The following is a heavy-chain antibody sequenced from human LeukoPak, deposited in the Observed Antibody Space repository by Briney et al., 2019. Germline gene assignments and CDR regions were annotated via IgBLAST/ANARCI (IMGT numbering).Heavy chain of an antibody. Sequence: TGGSLRLSCAASGFTFSSYWMHWVRQAPGKGLVWVSRINSDGSSTSYADSVKGRFTISRDNAKNTLYLQLNSLRAEDTAVYYCARGARAFGGIPKGYWGQGTLVTVSS. CDR3: ARGARAFGGIPKGY. CDR1: GFTFSSYW. D-gene: IGHD3-10*01. J-gene: IGHJ4*02. CDR2: INSDGSST. V-gene: IGHV3-74*01.